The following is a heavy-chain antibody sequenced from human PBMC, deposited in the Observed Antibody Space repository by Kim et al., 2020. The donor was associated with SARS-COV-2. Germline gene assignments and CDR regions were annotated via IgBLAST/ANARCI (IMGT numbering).Heavy chain of an antibody. CDR3: ARGQIVEDTAMVLYYFDY. D-gene: IGHD5-18*01. J-gene: IGHJ4*02. CDR2: INHSGST. V-gene: IGHV4-34*01. CDR1: GGSFSGYY. Sequence: SETLSLTCAVYGGSFSGYYWSWIRQPPGKGLEWIGEINHSGSTNYNPSLKSRVTISVDTSKNQFSLKLSSVTAADTAVYYCARGQIVEDTAMVLYYFDYWGQGTLVTVSS.